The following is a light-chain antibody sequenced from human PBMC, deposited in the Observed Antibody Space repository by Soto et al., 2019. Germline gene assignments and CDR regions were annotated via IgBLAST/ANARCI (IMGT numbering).Light chain of an antibody. V-gene: IGKV1-8*01. CDR2: AAS. Sequence: AIRMTQSPSSLSASTGDRVTITCRASQGISSYLAWYQQKPGKAPKLLIYAASTLQSGVPSRFSDSGSGTDFTLTISCLQSEDFASYYCQQYYSYPRTFRQGTKEEIK. CDR3: QQYYSYPRT. J-gene: IGKJ1*01. CDR1: QGISSY.